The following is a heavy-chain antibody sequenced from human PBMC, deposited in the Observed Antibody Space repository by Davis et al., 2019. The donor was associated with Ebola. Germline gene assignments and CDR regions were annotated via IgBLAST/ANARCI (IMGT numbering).Heavy chain of an antibody. D-gene: IGHD3-16*02. J-gene: IGHJ3*02. Sequence: GESLKISCTASGFAFSKYNMNWVRQAPGKGLEWVSSITTNGWSTYYADSVKGRFIISRDNAKNSLYLQMNSLRAEDTAVYYCARDVFDHVWGSYRSDAFDMWGQGTMVTVSS. CDR3: ARDVFDHVWGSYRSDAFDM. V-gene: IGHV3-48*01. CDR1: GFAFSKYN. CDR2: ITTNGWST.